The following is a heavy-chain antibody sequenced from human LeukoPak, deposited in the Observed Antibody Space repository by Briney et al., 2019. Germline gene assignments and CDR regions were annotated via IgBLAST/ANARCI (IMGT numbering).Heavy chain of an antibody. D-gene: IGHD3-22*01. J-gene: IGHJ4*02. CDR3: ASGDDSGGYYYRFFDY. CDR2: IYSGGTT. CDR1: GFTVSSNY. V-gene: IGHV3-66*01. Sequence: GGSLRLSCAASGFTVSSNYMSWVRQAPGKGLEWVSVIYSGGTTYYADSVKGRFTVSRDNSKNTLYLQMNSLRAEDTAVYYCASGDDSGGYYYRFFDYWGQGTLVTVSS.